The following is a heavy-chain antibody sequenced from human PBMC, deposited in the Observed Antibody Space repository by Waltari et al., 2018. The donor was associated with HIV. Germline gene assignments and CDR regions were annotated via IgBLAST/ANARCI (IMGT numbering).Heavy chain of an antibody. D-gene: IGHD5-12*01. CDR3: TSHTSGYDVSFFDY. Sequence: EVQLVESGGGLVQPGRSLRLSCTASGFTFGAYAMSWVRQAPGKGLEWVGFIRSKAYGGTTEYAASVKGRFTISRDDSKSIAYLQMNSLKTEDTAVYYCTSHTSGYDVSFFDYWGQGTLVTVSS. V-gene: IGHV3-49*04. CDR2: IRSKAYGGTT. J-gene: IGHJ4*02. CDR1: GFTFGAYA.